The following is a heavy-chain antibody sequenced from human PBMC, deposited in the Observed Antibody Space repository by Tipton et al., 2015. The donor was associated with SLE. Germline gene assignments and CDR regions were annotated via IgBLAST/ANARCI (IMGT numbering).Heavy chain of an antibody. CDR1: GGSISSSSYY. D-gene: IGHD3-3*01. V-gene: IGHV4-39*07. Sequence: TLSLTCTVSGGSISSSSYYWAWIRQPPGKGLEWIGTIYHSGSTYYNPSLKSRLTMSVDTSKSQFSLKLSSVTAADTAVYYCARGYYDFWSVYYTLDYWGQGTLVTVSS. CDR2: IYHSGST. J-gene: IGHJ4*02. CDR3: ARGYYDFWSVYYTLDY.